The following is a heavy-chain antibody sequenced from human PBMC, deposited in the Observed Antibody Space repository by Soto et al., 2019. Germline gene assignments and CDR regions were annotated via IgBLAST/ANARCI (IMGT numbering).Heavy chain of an antibody. J-gene: IGHJ4*02. D-gene: IGHD4-4*01. V-gene: IGHV4-59*08. CDR2: IFDSGNA. CDR1: GGSINSYC. Sequence: TLSLTCTVSGGSINSYCWSWIRQPPGKGLEWIAYIFDSGNANYNPSLKSRVTISVDTSKNQFSLKLTSVTAADTAVYYCARHRRTTVAKFYFDNWGQGALVTVSS. CDR3: ARHRRTTVAKFYFDN.